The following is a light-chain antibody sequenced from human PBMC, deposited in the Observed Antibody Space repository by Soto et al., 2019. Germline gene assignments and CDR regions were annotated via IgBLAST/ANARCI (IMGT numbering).Light chain of an antibody. CDR3: SSYTSATTQV. V-gene: IGLV2-14*01. CDR1: SSDVGAYNY. Sequence: QSALTQPASVSGSPGQSITISCTGTSSDVGAYNYDSWYQQYPGEAPKVIIYDVSHRPAGVSNRFSGSNSGNTASLTISVLPTQDEADYYCSSYTSATTQVFGAGTKLTVL. J-gene: IGLJ1*01. CDR2: DVS.